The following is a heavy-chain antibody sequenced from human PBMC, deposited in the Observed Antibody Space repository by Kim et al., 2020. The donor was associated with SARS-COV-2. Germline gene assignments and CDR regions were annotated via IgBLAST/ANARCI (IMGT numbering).Heavy chain of an antibody. CDR2: IKQDGSEK. CDR1: GFTFNSYW. CDR3: ARGVWGSGKVYYFDY. J-gene: IGHJ4*02. D-gene: IGHD6-19*01. Sequence: GGSLRLSCAASGFTFNSYWMTWVRQAPGKGLEWVANIKQDGSEKYYVDSVKGRFTISRDNAKNSLYLQMNSLRGEDTAVYYCARGVWGSGKVYYFDYWGQGTLVTVSS. V-gene: IGHV3-7*01.